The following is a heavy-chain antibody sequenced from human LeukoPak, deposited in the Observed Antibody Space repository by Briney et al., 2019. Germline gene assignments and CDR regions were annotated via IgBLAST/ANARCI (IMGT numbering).Heavy chain of an antibody. CDR3: ARDRRGYGSFDS. J-gene: IGHJ4*02. CDR2: IYDSGST. D-gene: IGHD5-18*01. CDR1: DGSISSYY. V-gene: IGHV4-59*01. Sequence: SETLSLTCTVSDGSISSYYWNWIRQPPGKGLEWIGFIYDSGSTNYNPSLYSRLTISVDTSKNQFSLKLTSVTAADTAVYYCARDRRGYGSFDSWGQGTLVTVSS.